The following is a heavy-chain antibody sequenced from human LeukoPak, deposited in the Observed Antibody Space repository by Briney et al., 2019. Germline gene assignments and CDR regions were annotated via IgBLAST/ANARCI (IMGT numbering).Heavy chain of an antibody. CDR2: ISYDGSNK. Sequence: GRSLRLSCAASGFTFSSYAMHWVRQASGKGLEWVAVISYDGSNKYYADSVKGRFTISRDNSRNTLYLQMNSLRAEDTAVYYCARDPTAMETGPFDYWGQGTLVTVSS. V-gene: IGHV3-30-3*01. CDR3: ARDPTAMETGPFDY. D-gene: IGHD5-18*01. CDR1: GFTFSSYA. J-gene: IGHJ4*02.